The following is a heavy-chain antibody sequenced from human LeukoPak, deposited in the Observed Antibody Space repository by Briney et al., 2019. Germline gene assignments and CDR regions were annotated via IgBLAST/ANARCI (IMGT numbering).Heavy chain of an antibody. CDR1: GFTFSSYA. V-gene: IGHV3-23*01. J-gene: IGHJ4*02. D-gene: IGHD3-22*01. CDR3: ALTGDSSGYYQTSFDY. CDR2: ISGSGGST. Sequence: GGSLRLYCAASGFTFSSYAMSWVRQAPGKGLEWVSAISGSGGSTYYADSVKGRFTISRDNSKNTLYLQMNSLRAEDTAVYYCALTGDSSGYYQTSFDYWGQGTLVTVSS.